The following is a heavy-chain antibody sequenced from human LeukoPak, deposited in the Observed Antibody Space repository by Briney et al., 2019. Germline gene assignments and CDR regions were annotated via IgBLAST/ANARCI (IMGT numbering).Heavy chain of an antibody. CDR1: GFTYSTYS. Sequence: GSLRLSCAASGFTYSTYSMNWVRQSPGKGLEWIGEINHSGSTNYNPSLKSRVTISVDTSKNQFSLKLSSVTAADTAVYYCARSRLQWLVRGWFDPWGQGTLVTVSS. CDR3: ARSRLQWLVRGWFDP. V-gene: IGHV4-34*01. J-gene: IGHJ5*02. CDR2: INHSGST. D-gene: IGHD6-19*01.